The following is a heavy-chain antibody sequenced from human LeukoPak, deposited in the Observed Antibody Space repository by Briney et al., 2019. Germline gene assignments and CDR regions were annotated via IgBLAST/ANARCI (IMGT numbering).Heavy chain of an antibody. D-gene: IGHD3-9*01. CDR1: GFIFDDYA. CDR2: ISRNSYNI. V-gene: IGHV3-9*01. J-gene: IGHJ4*02. CDR3: AKSRDDGTGYYYDY. Sequence: GRSLRLSCEASGFIFDDYAMHWVRQAPGKGLEWVAGISRNSYNIAYGDSVKGRFTISRDNAKKSLSLRMNSLGTEDTAFYYCAKSRDDGTGYYYDYWGQGVLVTVAS.